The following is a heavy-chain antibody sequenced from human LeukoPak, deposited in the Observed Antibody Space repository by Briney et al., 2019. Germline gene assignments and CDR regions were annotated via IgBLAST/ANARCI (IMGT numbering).Heavy chain of an antibody. CDR2: IYYSGST. CDR1: GGSISSYY. Sequence: SETLSLTCTVSGGSISSYYWSWIRQPPGKGLEWIGYIYYSGSTNYNPSLKSRVTISVDTSKNQFSLKLSSVTAADTAVYYCARGRYDWYFDLWDRGTLVTVSS. J-gene: IGHJ2*01. D-gene: IGHD1-1*01. CDR3: ARGRYDWYFDL. V-gene: IGHV4-59*01.